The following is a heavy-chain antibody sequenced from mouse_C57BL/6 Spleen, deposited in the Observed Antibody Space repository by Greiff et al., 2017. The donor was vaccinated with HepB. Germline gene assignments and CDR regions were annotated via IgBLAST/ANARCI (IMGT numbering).Heavy chain of an antibody. Sequence: EVNLVESGGGLVQPGGSLSLSCAASGFTFTDYYMSWVRQPPGKALEWLGFIRNKANGYTTEYSASVKGRFTISRDNSQSILYLQMNALRAEDSATYYCASQLQLGFAYWGQGTLVTVSA. CDR2: IRNKANGYTT. CDR1: GFTFTDYY. V-gene: IGHV7-3*01. CDR3: ASQLQLGFAY. J-gene: IGHJ3*01. D-gene: IGHD4-1*02.